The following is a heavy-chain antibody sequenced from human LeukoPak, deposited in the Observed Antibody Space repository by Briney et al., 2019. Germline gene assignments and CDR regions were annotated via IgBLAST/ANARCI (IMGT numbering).Heavy chain of an antibody. V-gene: IGHV4-31*03. Sequence: SETLSLTCTVSGGSISSGGYYWSWIRQHPGKGLEWIGYIYYNPSLKSRVTISVDTSKNQFSLKLSSVTAADTAVYYCATSNYGDYPRDFPDWGQGTLVTVSS. J-gene: IGHJ1*01. CDR3: ATSNYGDYPRDFPD. CDR2: IYY. CDR1: GGSISSGGYY. D-gene: IGHD4-17*01.